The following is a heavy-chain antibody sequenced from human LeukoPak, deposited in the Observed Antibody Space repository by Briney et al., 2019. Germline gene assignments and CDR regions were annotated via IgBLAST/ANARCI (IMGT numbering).Heavy chain of an antibody. CDR1: GYTFTSYD. V-gene: IGHV1-8*03. Sequence: GASVKVSCKASGYTFTSYDINWVRQATGQGLEWMGWMNPNSGNTGYAQKFQGRVTITRNTSISTAYMELSSLRSEDTAVYYCARGGCTNGVCSVDYWGQEPWSPSPQ. CDR2: MNPNSGNT. D-gene: IGHD2-8*01. CDR3: ARGGCTNGVCSVDY. J-gene: IGHJ4*01.